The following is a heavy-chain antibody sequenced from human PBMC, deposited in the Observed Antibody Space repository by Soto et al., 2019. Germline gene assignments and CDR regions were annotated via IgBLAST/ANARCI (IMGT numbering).Heavy chain of an antibody. J-gene: IGHJ5*02. V-gene: IGHV4-34*09. Sequence: SETLSLTCAVYGGSFRGYYWSWIRQPPGKGPEWLGDICHSGSTNYNPSLKSRVTISVDTSKNQFSLKLSSVTAADTAVYYCAREIPGYYYDSSGYPDTGFDPWGQGTLVTVSS. CDR3: AREIPGYYYDSSGYPDTGFDP. CDR2: ICHSGST. D-gene: IGHD3-22*01. CDR1: GGSFRGYY.